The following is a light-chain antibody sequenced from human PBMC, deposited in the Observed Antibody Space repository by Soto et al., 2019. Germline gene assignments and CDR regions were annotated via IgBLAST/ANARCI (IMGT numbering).Light chain of an antibody. J-gene: IGKJ4*01. V-gene: IGKV3-20*01. CDR3: QQYGSSLLT. CDR1: QSVSSSY. Sequence: EIVFTQSPGTLSLSPGERATLSCRASQSVSSSYLAWYQQKPGQAPRLIIYGASSRETGIPDRFSGSGAGTDFTLTISRLEPEDFAVDYCQQYGSSLLTFGGGTKVDIK. CDR2: GAS.